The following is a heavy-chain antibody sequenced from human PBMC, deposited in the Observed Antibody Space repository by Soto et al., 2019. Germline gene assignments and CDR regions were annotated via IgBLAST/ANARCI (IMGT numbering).Heavy chain of an antibody. V-gene: IGHV4-30-4*01. CDR3: VRCFGSGRNWFDP. CDR2: IYYSGSA. J-gene: IGHJ5*02. CDR1: GGSITNDNYY. Sequence: NPSETLSLTCTVSGGSITNDNYYWSWIRQPPGKGLEWIAYIYYSGSAYYNPSLKSRVIMSVDTSKSQFSLNLLSVTAADTAVYYCVRCFGSGRNWFDPWGQGTLVTVSS. D-gene: IGHD3-10*01.